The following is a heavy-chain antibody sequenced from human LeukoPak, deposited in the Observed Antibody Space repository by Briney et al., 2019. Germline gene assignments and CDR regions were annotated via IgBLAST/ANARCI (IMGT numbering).Heavy chain of an antibody. CDR1: GFTFSSYW. D-gene: IGHD1-26*01. J-gene: IGHJ4*02. CDR3: ARQGGSFFSFSTFFDY. CDR2: IKQDGSEK. Sequence: GGSLRLSCAASGFTFSSYWMSWVRQAPGKGLEWVANIKQDGSEKYYVDPVKGRFTISRDNAKNSLYLQMNGLRAEDTAVYYCARQGGSFFSFSTFFDYWGQGTLVTVSS. V-gene: IGHV3-7*01.